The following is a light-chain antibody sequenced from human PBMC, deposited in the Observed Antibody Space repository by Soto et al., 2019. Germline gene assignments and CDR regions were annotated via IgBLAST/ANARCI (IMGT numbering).Light chain of an antibody. CDR1: SSDIGGYNY. V-gene: IGLV2-14*03. CDR3: SSYTSSSNVL. CDR2: DVS. J-gene: IGLJ2*01. Sequence: QSALTQPASVSGSPGQSITISCTGTSSDIGGYNYVSWYQQHPGKAPKLIVYDVSNRPSGISNRFSGSKSGNTASLTISGLQAEDEADYYCSSYTSSSNVLFGGGDKLTV.